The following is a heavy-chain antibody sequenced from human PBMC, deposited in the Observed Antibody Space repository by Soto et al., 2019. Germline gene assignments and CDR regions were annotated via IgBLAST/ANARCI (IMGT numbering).Heavy chain of an antibody. CDR3: AKDAFSSSWYSGYFDY. D-gene: IGHD6-13*01. Sequence: QVQLVESGGGVVQPGRSLRLSCAASGFTFSSYGMHWVRQAPGKGLEWVAVISYDGSNKYYADSVKGRFTISRDNSKKPLYLQMNSLRAEDTAVYYCAKDAFSSSWYSGYFDYWGQGTLVTVSS. CDR1: GFTFSSYG. CDR2: ISYDGSNK. J-gene: IGHJ4*02. V-gene: IGHV3-30*18.